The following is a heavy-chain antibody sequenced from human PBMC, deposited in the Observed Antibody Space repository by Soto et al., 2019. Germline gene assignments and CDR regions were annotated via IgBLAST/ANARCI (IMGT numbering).Heavy chain of an antibody. CDR2: ISGSGGST. V-gene: IGHV3-23*01. CDR3: AKEDYYSSGSKFDY. Sequence: PGGSLRLSCAASGFTFSSYSMSWVRQAPGKGLEWVSAISGSGGSTYYADSVKGRFTISRDKYKNTLYLQMNSLRAEDTAVYYCAKEDYYSSGSKFDYWGQGTMVTVSS. CDR1: GFTFSSYS. D-gene: IGHD3-10*01. J-gene: IGHJ4*02.